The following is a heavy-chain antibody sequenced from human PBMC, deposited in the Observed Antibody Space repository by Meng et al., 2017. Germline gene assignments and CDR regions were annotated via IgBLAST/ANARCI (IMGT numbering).Heavy chain of an antibody. CDR3: ARVVGDCASCYKGWFDP. D-gene: IGHD2-2*02. J-gene: IGHJ5*02. CDR2: ISYSGAT. V-gene: IGHV4-30-4*01. CDR1: GGSISSAVF. Sequence: QVQLQESGPRLVRPSQTLSLTCTVSGGSISSAVFWIWIRQPPGKDLEWIGYISYSGATHYNPSLKSRLTISVDTAKNQFSLSLSSVTAADTAVYYCARVVGDCASCYKGWFDPWGQGTLVTVSS.